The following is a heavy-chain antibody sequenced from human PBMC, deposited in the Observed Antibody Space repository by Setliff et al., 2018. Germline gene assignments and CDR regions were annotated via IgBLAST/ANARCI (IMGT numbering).Heavy chain of an antibody. CDR3: AVDHV. D-gene: IGHD2-15*01. CDR1: GGSITDENSW. V-gene: IGHV4-61*02. Sequence: SETLSLTCTVSGGSITDENSWWAWIRQPAGKRPEWLGLIYIRGGTDYNPSLKSRVTISLDTSRNQFSLNLTSVTAADTAVYYCAVDHVWGQGTTVTVSS. J-gene: IGHJ6*02. CDR2: IYIRGGT.